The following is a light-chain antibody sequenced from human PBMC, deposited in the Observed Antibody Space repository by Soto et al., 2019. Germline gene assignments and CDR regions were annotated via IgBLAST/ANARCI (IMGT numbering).Light chain of an antibody. CDR3: QQYNNWPST. V-gene: IGKV3-15*01. CDR1: QSVSSN. J-gene: IGKJ3*01. Sequence: EIVITQSPATLSVSPGERATLSCRASQSVSSNLAWYQQKPGQAPRLLIYGASTRATGIPARFSGSGSGTEFTLTISRLQPEDFAVYYCQQYNNWPSTFGPGTKVDIK. CDR2: GAS.